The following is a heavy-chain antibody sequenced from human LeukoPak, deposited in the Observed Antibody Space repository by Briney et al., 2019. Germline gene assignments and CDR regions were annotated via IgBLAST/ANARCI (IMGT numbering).Heavy chain of an antibody. Sequence: GGSLRLSCAASGFTFSSYAMHWVRQAPGKGLEYVSAISSNGGSTYYANSVKSRFTISRDNSKNTLYLQMGSLRAEDMAVYYCARAVGGSGSSRWFYYYYYMDVWGKGTTVTISS. CDR2: ISSNGGST. CDR3: ARAVGGSGSSRWFYYYYYMDV. CDR1: GFTFSSYA. D-gene: IGHD3-10*01. J-gene: IGHJ6*03. V-gene: IGHV3-64*01.